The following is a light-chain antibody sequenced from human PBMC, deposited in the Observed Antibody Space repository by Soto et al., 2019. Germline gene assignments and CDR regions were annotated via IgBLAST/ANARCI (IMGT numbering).Light chain of an antibody. Sequence: EIVLTQSPGTLSLSPGDRATLSCSASQTVSSNFLAWYQQRPAQAPRLLIHGASTRATGITDRFSGSVSGTDFTLIISGLEPEDFAVYYCQQYGTPPATFGQGTKVDIK. V-gene: IGKV3-20*01. CDR2: GAS. J-gene: IGKJ1*01. CDR3: QQYGTPPAT. CDR1: QTVSSNF.